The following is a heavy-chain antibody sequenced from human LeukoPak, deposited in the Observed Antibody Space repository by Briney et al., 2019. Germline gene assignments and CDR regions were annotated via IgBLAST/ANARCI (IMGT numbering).Heavy chain of an antibody. CDR3: ATEYNHYYGFLF. CDR1: GYTLTELS. D-gene: IGHD3-10*01. Sequence: ASVKVSCKVSGYTLTELSMHWVRQAPGKGLEWMGGFDPEDGETIYAQKFQGRVTMTEDTSTDTAYMELSSLRSEDTAVYYCATEYNHYYGFLFWGRGTLVTVSS. J-gene: IGHJ4*02. V-gene: IGHV1-24*01. CDR2: FDPEDGET.